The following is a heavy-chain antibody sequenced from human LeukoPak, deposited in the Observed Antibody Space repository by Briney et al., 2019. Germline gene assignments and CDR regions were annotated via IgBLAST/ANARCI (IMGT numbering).Heavy chain of an antibody. V-gene: IGHV3-11*01. Sequence: GGSLRLSCAASGFTFSSNYMSWVRQAPGKGLEWVSYISSSGSTIYYADSVKGRFTISRDNAKNSLYLQMNSLRAEDTAVYYCARAVSSSWYYFDYWGQGTLVTVSS. CDR3: ARAVSSSWYYFDY. CDR1: GFTFSSNY. J-gene: IGHJ4*02. D-gene: IGHD6-13*01. CDR2: ISSSGSTI.